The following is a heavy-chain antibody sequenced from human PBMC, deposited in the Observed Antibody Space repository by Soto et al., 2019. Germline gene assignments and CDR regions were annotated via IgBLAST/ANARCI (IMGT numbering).Heavy chain of an antibody. D-gene: IGHD6-19*01. CDR1: GGTFSSYA. J-gene: IGHJ4*02. Sequence: QVQLVQSGAEVKKPGSSVKVSCKASGGTFSSYAISWVRQAPGQGLEWMGGIIPIFGTANYAQKFQGRVTITADKSTSTAYMELSSLRSEDTAVYYCAREWVGGSGWYSEGGGGIDYWGQGTLVTVSS. V-gene: IGHV1-69*06. CDR2: IIPIFGTA. CDR3: AREWVGGSGWYSEGGGGIDY.